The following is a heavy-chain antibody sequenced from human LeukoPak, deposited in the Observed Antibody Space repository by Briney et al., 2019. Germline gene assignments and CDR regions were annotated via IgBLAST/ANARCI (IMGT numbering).Heavy chain of an antibody. V-gene: IGHV3-23*01. CDR3: ANPGYSSGWYGPWEPDY. J-gene: IGHJ4*02. CDR2: ISGSGGST. D-gene: IGHD6-19*01. CDR1: GFTFSSYA. Sequence: GGSLRLSCAASGFTFSSYAMSWVRQAPGKGLEWVSAISGSGGSTYYADSVKGRFTISRDNSKNTLYLQMNSRGAEDTAVYYCANPGYSSGWYGPWEPDYWGQGTLVTVSS.